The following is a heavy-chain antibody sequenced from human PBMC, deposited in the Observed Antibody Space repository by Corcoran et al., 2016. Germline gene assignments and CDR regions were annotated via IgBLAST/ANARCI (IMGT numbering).Heavy chain of an antibody. CDR3: ARPTSGSYPGMSDAFDI. D-gene: IGHD1-26*01. Sequence: EVQLVQSGAEVKKPGESLKISCKGSGYSFTSYWIGWVRQMPGKGLEWMGIIYPGDSDTRYSPSFQGQVTISADKSISTAYLQWSSLKASDTAMYYRARPTSGSYPGMSDAFDIWGQGTMVTVSS. CDR1: GYSFTSYW. J-gene: IGHJ3*02. V-gene: IGHV5-51*01. CDR2: IYPGDSDT.